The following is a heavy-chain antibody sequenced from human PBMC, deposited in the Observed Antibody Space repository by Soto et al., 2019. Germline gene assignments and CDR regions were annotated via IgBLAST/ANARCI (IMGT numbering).Heavy chain of an antibody. Sequence: PGGSLRLSCAASGFTFSSYSMNWVRQAPGKGLEWVSSISSSSSYIYYADSVKGQFTISRDNAKNSLYLQMNSLRAEDTAVYYCATQGAYCTNGVCYSDNYYYYGMDVWGQGTTVTVSS. CDR2: ISSSSSYI. D-gene: IGHD2-8*01. CDR3: ATQGAYCTNGVCYSDNYYYYGMDV. J-gene: IGHJ6*02. V-gene: IGHV3-21*01. CDR1: GFTFSSYS.